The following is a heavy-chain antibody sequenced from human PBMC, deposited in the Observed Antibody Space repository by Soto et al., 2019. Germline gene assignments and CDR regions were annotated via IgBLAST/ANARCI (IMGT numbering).Heavy chain of an antibody. CDR1: GFTFRIYW. CDR3: ARECLGISFCY. CDR2: INSDGSST. V-gene: IGHV3-74*01. Sequence: PRGALRTCCAASGFTFRIYWMHWVRQAPGKGLVWVSRINSDGSSTSYADSVKGRFTISRDNAKNTLYLQMNSLRAEDTAVYYCARECLGISFCYWGQGT. J-gene: IGHJ4*02. D-gene: IGHD7-27*01.